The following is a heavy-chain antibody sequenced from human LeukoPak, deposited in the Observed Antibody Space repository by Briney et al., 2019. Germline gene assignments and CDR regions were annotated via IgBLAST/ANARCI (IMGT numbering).Heavy chain of an antibody. CDR3: ARLSFDSDTGTTLHFHS. V-gene: IGHV1-8*01. J-gene: IGHJ4*02. Sequence: ASVKVSCKASGYTFTSYDINWVRQATGQGLEWMGWMNPNSGNTGYAQKFQGRVTMTRNTSISTAYMELSSLRSEDTAVYYCARLSFDSDTGTTLHFHSWGQGILVSVSS. CDR2: MNPNSGNT. D-gene: IGHD4-17*01. CDR1: GYTFTSYD.